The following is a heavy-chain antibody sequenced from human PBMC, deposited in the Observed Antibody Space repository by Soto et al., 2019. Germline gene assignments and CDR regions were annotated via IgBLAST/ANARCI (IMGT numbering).Heavy chain of an antibody. CDR3: AIGGVVVVPAAIRHDAFDI. V-gene: IGHV4-34*01. CDR2: INHSGST. D-gene: IGHD2-2*01. Sequence: SETLSLTCAVYGGSFSGYYCSWIRQPPGKGLEWIGEINHSGSTNYNPSLKSRDTISVDTSKNQFSLKLHSVTAADTAVYYCAIGGVVVVPAAIRHDAFDIWGQGTMVTVSS. J-gene: IGHJ3*02. CDR1: GGSFSGYY.